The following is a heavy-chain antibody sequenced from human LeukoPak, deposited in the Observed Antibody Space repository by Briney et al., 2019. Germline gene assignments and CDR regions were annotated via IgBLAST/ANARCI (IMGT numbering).Heavy chain of an antibody. Sequence: SETLSLTCTVSGGSISSYYWSWIRQPPGKGLEWIGYIYYSGSTNYNPSLKSRVTISVDTSKNQFSLKLSSVTAADTAVYYCARVTGPNHETGNTDTRYYYGSGSYRTDAFDIWGQGTMVTVSS. CDR1: GGSISSYY. J-gene: IGHJ3*02. CDR2: IYYSGST. CDR3: ARVTGPNHETGNTDTRYYYGSGSYRTDAFDI. D-gene: IGHD3-10*01. V-gene: IGHV4-59*01.